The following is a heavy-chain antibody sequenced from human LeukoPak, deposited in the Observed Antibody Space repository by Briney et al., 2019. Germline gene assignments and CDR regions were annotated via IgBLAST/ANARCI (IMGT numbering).Heavy chain of an antibody. Sequence: GASVKVSCTVSGSTLTKISIDWVRQGPGKGLEWMGSLSPRDGETSHAQKFQGRFNMTADTSTDKAYMEMSSLDSGDTAVYYCATGAMVYDYWGQGTLVIVSS. CDR1: GSTLTKIS. CDR2: LSPRDGET. D-gene: IGHD3-10*01. J-gene: IGHJ4*02. CDR3: ATGAMVYDY. V-gene: IGHV1-24*01.